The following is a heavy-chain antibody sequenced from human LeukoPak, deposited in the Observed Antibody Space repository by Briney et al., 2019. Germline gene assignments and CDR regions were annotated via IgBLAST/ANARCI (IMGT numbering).Heavy chain of an antibody. CDR2: INAGNGDT. D-gene: IGHD2-21*02. V-gene: IGHV1-3*01. Sequence: GASVKVSCKASGYTFSSYAMHWVRQAPGQRLEWMGWINAGNGDTKYSQKFQGRVTITRDTSASTAYMELSSLRSGDTAVYYCARVVVTANSLPDYWGQGTLVTASS. CDR3: ARVVVTANSLPDY. CDR1: GYTFSSYA. J-gene: IGHJ4*02.